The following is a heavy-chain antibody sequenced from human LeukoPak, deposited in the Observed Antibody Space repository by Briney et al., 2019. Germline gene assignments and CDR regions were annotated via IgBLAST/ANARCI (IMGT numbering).Heavy chain of an antibody. CDR2: IYGGGNI. V-gene: IGHV3-53*01. CDR1: GFTVSSDY. CDR3: AKDFRIGYSAHFDY. J-gene: IGHJ4*02. D-gene: IGHD2-21*01. Sequence: GGSLRLSCAASGFTVSSDYMNWVRQAPGKGLEWVSVIYGGGNIYYADSVKGRFSISRDNSKNTLYLQMDSLRGEDTAVYYCAKDFRIGYSAHFDYWGQGALVTVSS.